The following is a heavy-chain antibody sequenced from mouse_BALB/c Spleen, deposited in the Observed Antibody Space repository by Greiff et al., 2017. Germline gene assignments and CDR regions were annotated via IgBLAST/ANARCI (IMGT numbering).Heavy chain of an antibody. CDR1: GYTFTSYV. J-gene: IGHJ4*01. D-gene: IGHD1-1*01. CDR3: ARPYYYGSSYAMDY. V-gene: IGHV1-14*01. CDR2: INPYNDGT. Sequence: VQLKESGPELVKPGASVKMSCKASGYTFTSYVMHWVKQKPGQGLEWIGYINPYNDGTKYNEKFKGKATLTSDKSSSTAYMELSSLTSEDSAVYYCARPYYYGSSYAMDYWGQGTSVTVSS.